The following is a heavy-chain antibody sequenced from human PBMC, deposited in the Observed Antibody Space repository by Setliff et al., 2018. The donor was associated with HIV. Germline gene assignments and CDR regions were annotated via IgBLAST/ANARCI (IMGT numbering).Heavy chain of an antibody. J-gene: IGHJ6*02. Sequence: SSETLSLTCTVSGGSISTTTYFWTWIRQPAGKGLEWIGHVYPSGSTNYNPSLQSRVAISVDTSKNQFTLQLSSVTAADTAMYFCARDHGVATVVMDYYSGMDVWGPETTVTVSS. CDR1: GGSISTTTYF. CDR2: VYPSGST. V-gene: IGHV4-61*09. D-gene: IGHD5-12*01. CDR3: ARDHGVATVVMDYYSGMDV.